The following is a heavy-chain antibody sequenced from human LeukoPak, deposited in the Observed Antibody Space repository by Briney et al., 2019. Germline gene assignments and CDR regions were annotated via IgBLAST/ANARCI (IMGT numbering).Heavy chain of an antibody. J-gene: IGHJ4*02. Sequence: GGSLRLSCAASGFTFSSYGMHWVRQAPGKGLEWVAVISYDGSNKYYADSVKGRLTISRDNSKNTLYLQMNSLRAEDTAVYYCARRYDSSGYPGSGYWGQGTLVTVSS. V-gene: IGHV3-30*03. CDR1: GFTFSSYG. CDR2: ISYDGSNK. D-gene: IGHD3-22*01. CDR3: ARRYDSSGYPGSGY.